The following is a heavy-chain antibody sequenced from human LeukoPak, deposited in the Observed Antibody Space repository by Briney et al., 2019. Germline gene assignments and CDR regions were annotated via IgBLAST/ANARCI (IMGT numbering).Heavy chain of an antibody. J-gene: IGHJ4*02. Sequence: PGRSLRLSCAASGSTFSRYAMLWVRQAPGKGLEWVAVISYDGSNKYYVDSVKGRFTISRDNSKNTLFLQMNSLRPEDTAVYYCARDRGYSSGWYSDDLNFDYWGQGTLVTVSS. CDR3: ARDRGYSSGWYSDDLNFDY. CDR1: GSTFSRYA. D-gene: IGHD6-19*01. CDR2: ISYDGSNK. V-gene: IGHV3-30-3*01.